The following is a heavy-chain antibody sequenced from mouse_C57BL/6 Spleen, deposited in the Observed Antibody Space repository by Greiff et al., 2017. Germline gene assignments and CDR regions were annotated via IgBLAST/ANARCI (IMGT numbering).Heavy chain of an antibody. Sequence: VQLQQSVAELVRPGASVKLSCTASGFNIKNTYMHWVKQRPEQGLEWIGWIDPENGDTEYASKFQGKATITADTSSNTAYLQLSSLTSEDTAVYYCTTPLPFITTVVGYWGQGTTLTVSS. V-gene: IGHV14-4*01. J-gene: IGHJ2*01. CDR3: TTPLPFITTVVGY. CDR2: IDPENGDT. CDR1: GFNIKNTY. D-gene: IGHD1-1*01.